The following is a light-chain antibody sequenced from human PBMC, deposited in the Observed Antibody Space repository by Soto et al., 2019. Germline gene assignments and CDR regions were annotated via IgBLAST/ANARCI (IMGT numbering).Light chain of an antibody. CDR3: QQYNSYPS. Sequence: DIQMTQSPSTLSASVGDRVTITCRASQSISSWLAWYQQKPGKAPKLLIYKASSLESEVPSRFSGSGSGTEFTLTISSLQPDDLATYYCQQYNSYPSFGGGTKVDIK. CDR2: KAS. J-gene: IGKJ4*01. V-gene: IGKV1-5*03. CDR1: QSISSW.